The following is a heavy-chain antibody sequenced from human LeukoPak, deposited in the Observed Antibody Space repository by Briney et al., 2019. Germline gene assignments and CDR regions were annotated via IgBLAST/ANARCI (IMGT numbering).Heavy chain of an antibody. D-gene: IGHD3-3*01. CDR2: IFSSGSA. J-gene: IGHJ6*03. CDR1: GGSISSYY. Sequence: SETLSLTCSVSGGSISSYYWTWIRQPPGKALEWIGYIFSSGSAYYNPSLESRVTISLDTSKNHFSLELIYVTAADTAVYYCARRDFYYYYMDVWGKGITVTVSS. V-gene: IGHV4-4*09. CDR3: ARRDFYYYYMDV.